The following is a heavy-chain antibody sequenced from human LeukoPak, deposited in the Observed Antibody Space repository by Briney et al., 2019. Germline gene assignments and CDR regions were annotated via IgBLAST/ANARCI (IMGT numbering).Heavy chain of an antibody. CDR1: GGSISSGGYY. CDR3: ASTDSTLVDDAFDI. Sequence: PSQTLSLTCTVSGGSISSGGYYWCWIRQPPGKGLEWIGYIYYSGSTNYNPSLKSRVTISVDTSKNQFSLNLSSVTAADTAVYYCASTDSTLVDDAFDIWGQGTVVTVSS. CDR2: IYYSGST. V-gene: IGHV4-61*08. D-gene: IGHD1-1*01. J-gene: IGHJ3*02.